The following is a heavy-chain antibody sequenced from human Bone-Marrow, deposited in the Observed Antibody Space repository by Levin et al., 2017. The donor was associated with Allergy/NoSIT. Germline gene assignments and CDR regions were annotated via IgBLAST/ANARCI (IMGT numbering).Heavy chain of an antibody. CDR3: ARDWSNWGIGVY. CDR1: GFTFSGYS. V-gene: IGHV3-48*02. D-gene: IGHD7-27*01. J-gene: IGHJ4*02. CDR2: ISTSSTTI. Sequence: GGSLRLSCAASGFTFSGYSMNWVRQAPGKGLEWISYISTSSTTIHYADAVKGRFTISRDDAKNSLYLQMNSLTDEDTAVYYCARDWSNWGIGVYWGQGTLVTVSS.